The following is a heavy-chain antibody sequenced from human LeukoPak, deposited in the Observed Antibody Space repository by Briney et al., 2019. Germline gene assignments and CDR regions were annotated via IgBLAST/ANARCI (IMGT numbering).Heavy chain of an antibody. Sequence: GGSLRLSCAASGFTFSSYEMNWVRQAPGKGLEWVSSISIGSNYIYYGDSVKGRFTISRDNAKKSLYLQMNSLRAEDTAVYYCARDRGFGVPSYYMDVWGKGTTVTVSS. D-gene: IGHD3-10*01. CDR1: GFTFSSYE. V-gene: IGHV3-21*01. J-gene: IGHJ6*03. CDR3: ARDRGFGVPSYYMDV. CDR2: ISIGSNYI.